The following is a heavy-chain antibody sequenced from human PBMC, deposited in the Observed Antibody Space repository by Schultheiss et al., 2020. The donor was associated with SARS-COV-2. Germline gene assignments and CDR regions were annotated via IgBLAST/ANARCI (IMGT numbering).Heavy chain of an antibody. J-gene: IGHJ4*02. D-gene: IGHD7-27*01. Sequence: SETLSLTCAVSGGSISSGGYSWSWIRQPPGKGLEWIGYIYYSGSTYYNPSLKSRVTISVDTSKNQFSLKLSSVTAADTAVYYCARAGASGLDYWGQGTLVTVSS. CDR1: GGSISSGGYS. CDR3: ARAGASGLDY. V-gene: IGHV4-31*02. CDR2: IYYSGST.